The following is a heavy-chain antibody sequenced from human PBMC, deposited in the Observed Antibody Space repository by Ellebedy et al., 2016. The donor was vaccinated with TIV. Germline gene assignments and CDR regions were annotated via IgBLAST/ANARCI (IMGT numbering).Heavy chain of an antibody. V-gene: IGHV3-30-3*01. Sequence: GESLKISCAASGFTFSSYAMHWVRQAPGKGLEWVAVISYDGSERYNAGSVKGRFTISRDNAKNTLYLQMNSLSAEDTAVYYCVRRRSGWYYFDYWGQGTLVTVSS. J-gene: IGHJ4*02. CDR3: VRRRSGWYYFDY. CDR1: GFTFSSYA. CDR2: ISYDGSER. D-gene: IGHD6-19*01.